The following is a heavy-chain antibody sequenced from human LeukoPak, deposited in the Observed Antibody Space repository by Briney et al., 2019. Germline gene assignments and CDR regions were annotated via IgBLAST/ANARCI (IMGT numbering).Heavy chain of an antibody. CDR1: GFTFSSHV. V-gene: IGHV3-30-3*01. J-gene: IGHJ4*02. Sequence: PGGSLRLSCAASGFTFSSHVMHWVRQAPGKGLEWVAVISSDGSSKYYADSVKGRFTISRDNSKNTLYLQMNSLRAEDTAVYYCARSFDWQPDTNFDYWGQGTLVTVSS. CDR2: ISSDGSSK. CDR3: ARSFDWQPDTNFDY. D-gene: IGHD3-9*01.